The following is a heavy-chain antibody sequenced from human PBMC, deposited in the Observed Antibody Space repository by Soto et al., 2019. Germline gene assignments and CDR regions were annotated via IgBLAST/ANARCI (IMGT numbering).Heavy chain of an antibody. J-gene: IGHJ4*02. V-gene: IGHV1-18*01. CDR3: ARERYSLYYFDY. Sequence: ASVKVSCKASGYTFTSYGISWVRQAPGQGLEWMGWISAYNGNTNYAQKLQGRVTITTDTSTSTAYMELRSLRSDDTAVYYCARERYSLYYFDYWGQGTLVTVSS. D-gene: IGHD1-1*01. CDR2: ISAYNGNT. CDR1: GYTFTSYG.